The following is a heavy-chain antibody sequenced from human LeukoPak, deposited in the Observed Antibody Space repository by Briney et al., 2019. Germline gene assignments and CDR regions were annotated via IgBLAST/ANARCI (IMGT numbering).Heavy chain of an antibody. CDR3: ARGAGAVRGVISHNWFDP. CDR2: INPNSGGT. J-gene: IGHJ5*02. V-gene: IGHV1-2*02. Sequence: ASVKVSCKASGYTFTGYYMHWVRQTPGQGLEWMGWINPNSGGTNYAQKFQGRVTMTRDTSISTAYMELSRLRSDDTAVYYCARGAGAVRGVISHNWFDPWGQGTLVTVSS. CDR1: GYTFTGYY. D-gene: IGHD3-10*01.